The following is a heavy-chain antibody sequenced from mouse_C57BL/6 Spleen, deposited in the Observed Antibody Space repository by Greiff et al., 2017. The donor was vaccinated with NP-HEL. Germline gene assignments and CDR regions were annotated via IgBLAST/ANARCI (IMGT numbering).Heavy chain of an antibody. J-gene: IGHJ2*01. Sequence: EVQGVESGGGLVQPKGSLKLSCAASGFSFNTYAMNWVRQAPGKGLEWVARIRSKSNNYATYYADSVKDRFTISRDDSESMLYLQMNNLKTEDTAMYYCVRHGANWDPYFDYWGQGTTLTVSS. CDR2: IRSKSNNYAT. V-gene: IGHV10-1*01. CDR1: GFSFNTYA. D-gene: IGHD4-1*01. CDR3: VRHGANWDPYFDY.